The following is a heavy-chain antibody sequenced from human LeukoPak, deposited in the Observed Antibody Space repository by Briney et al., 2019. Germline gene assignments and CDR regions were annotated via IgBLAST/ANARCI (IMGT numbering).Heavy chain of an antibody. J-gene: IGHJ3*02. CDR3: ARDVVVTASPDAFDI. D-gene: IGHD2-21*02. Sequence: NPSETLSLTCTVSGVSVSSGVYYWTWIRQHPWKGLEWIGYISNSGTTSYKPSLESRVSISVDTSNNQFSLRLNSVTAADTAVYYCARDVVVTASPDAFDIWGQGTMVTVSS. CDR1: GVSVSSGVYY. V-gene: IGHV4-31*03. CDR2: ISNSGTT.